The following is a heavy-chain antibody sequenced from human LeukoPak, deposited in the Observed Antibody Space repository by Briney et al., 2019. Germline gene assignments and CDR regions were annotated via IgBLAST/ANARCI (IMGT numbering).Heavy chain of an antibody. CDR2: IYYSGST. Sequence: SETLSLTCTVSGGSISSYYWSWIRQPPGKGLEWIGYIYYSGSTNYNPSLKSRVTISVDTSKNQFSLKLSSVTAADTAVYYCARAVDILTGLATWNYWGQGTLVTVSS. J-gene: IGHJ4*02. V-gene: IGHV4-59*13. D-gene: IGHD3-9*01. CDR1: GGSISSYY. CDR3: ARAVDILTGLATWNY.